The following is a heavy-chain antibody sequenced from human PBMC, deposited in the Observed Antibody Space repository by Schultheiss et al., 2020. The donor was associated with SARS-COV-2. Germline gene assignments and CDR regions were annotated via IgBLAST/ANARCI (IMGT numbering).Heavy chain of an antibody. J-gene: IGHJ3*02. CDR1: GGSFSGYY. CDR2: INHSGST. V-gene: IGHV4-34*01. CDR3: ARDPAAAGTWDAFDI. D-gene: IGHD6-13*01. Sequence: SETLSLTCAVYGGSFSGYYWSWIRQPPGKGLEWIGEINHSGSTNYNPSLKSRVTISVDKSKNQFSLKLSSVTAADTAGYYCARDPAAAGTWDAFDICGQGRMGTVAS.